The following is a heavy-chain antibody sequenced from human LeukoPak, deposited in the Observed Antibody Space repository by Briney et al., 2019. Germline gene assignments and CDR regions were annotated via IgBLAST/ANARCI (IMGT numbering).Heavy chain of an antibody. CDR1: GYTFTSYA. V-gene: IGHV1-3*01. J-gene: IGHJ4*02. CDR3: ARSEAAAGNFGYFDY. Sequence: GASVKVSCKASGYTFTSYAMHWVRQAPGQRLDWMGWINAGNGNTKYSQKFQGRVTITRDTSASTAYMELSSLRSEDTAVYYCARSEAAAGNFGYFDYWGQGTLVTVSS. D-gene: IGHD6-13*01. CDR2: INAGNGNT.